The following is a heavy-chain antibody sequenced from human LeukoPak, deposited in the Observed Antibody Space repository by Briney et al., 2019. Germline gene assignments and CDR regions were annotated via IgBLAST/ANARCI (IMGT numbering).Heavy chain of an antibody. V-gene: IGHV1-69*04. CDR2: IIPFIGIP. J-gene: IGHJ6*02. Sequence: GASVKVSCKASADTFSSYAISWVRLAPGQGLEWMGRIIPFIGIPNYAQKFQGRVTITAEKSTNTVYMELSSVTSEDTAVYYCARDERDVMVRGLTVFGMDVWGQGTTVTVSS. CDR3: ARDERDVMVRGLTVFGMDV. CDR1: ADTFSSYA. D-gene: IGHD3-10*01.